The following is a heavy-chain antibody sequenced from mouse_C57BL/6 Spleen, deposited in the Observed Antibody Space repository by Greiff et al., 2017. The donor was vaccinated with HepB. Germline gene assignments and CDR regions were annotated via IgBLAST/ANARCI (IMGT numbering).Heavy chain of an antibody. D-gene: IGHD1-1*01. J-gene: IGHJ4*01. Sequence: EVQVVESGGGLVKPGGSLKLSCAASGFTFSSYAMSWVRQTPEKRLEWVATISDGGSYTYYPDNVKGRFTISRDNAKNNLYLQMSHLKSEDTAMYYCARDDDYGSSSNAMDYWGQGTSVTVSS. CDR1: GFTFSSYA. CDR3: ARDDDYGSSSNAMDY. CDR2: ISDGGSYT. V-gene: IGHV5-4*01.